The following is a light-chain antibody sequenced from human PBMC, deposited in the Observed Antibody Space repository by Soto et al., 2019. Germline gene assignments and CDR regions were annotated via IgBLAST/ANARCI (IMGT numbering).Light chain of an antibody. Sequence: QSVLTQPASVSGSPGQSITISCTGTSSDVGGYNYVSWYQQHPGKAPKLMIYDVSNRPSGVSNRFSGSKSGNTASLTISGLQAEDEADYYCSSYTSSIFDVFGTGTKLTVL. CDR1: SSDVGGYNY. V-gene: IGLV2-14*01. CDR3: SSYTSSIFDV. CDR2: DVS. J-gene: IGLJ1*01.